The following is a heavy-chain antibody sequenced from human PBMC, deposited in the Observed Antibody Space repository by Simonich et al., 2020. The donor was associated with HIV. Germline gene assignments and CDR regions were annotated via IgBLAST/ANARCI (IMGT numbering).Heavy chain of an antibody. J-gene: IGHJ4*02. CDR1: GGSISSSSYY. D-gene: IGHD3-3*01. CDR3: ARHWGYDFWSGYYFDY. CDR2: IYYSGST. V-gene: IGHV4-39*01. Sequence: QLQLQESGPGLVKPSETLSLTCTVSGGSISSSSYYWGWIRQPPGKGLEWIGSIYYSGSTYCNPSLKSRVTISVDTSKNQFSLKLSSVTAADTAVYYCARHWGYDFWSGYYFDYWGQGTLVTVSS.